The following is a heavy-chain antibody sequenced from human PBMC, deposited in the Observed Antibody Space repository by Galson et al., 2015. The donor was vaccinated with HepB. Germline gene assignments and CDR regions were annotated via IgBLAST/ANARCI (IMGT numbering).Heavy chain of an antibody. J-gene: IGHJ4*02. CDR2: LYYSGST. CDR3: ARLLYCSGGSCYYFDY. CDR1: GGSISSSSYF. D-gene: IGHD2-15*01. V-gene: IGHV4-39*01. Sequence: LSLTCTVSGGSISSSSYFWGWIRQPPGKGLEWIGSLYYSGSTYYNPSLKSRVTISVDTSKNQFSLKLSSVTAADTAVYYCARLLYCSGGSCYYFDYWGQGTLVTVSS.